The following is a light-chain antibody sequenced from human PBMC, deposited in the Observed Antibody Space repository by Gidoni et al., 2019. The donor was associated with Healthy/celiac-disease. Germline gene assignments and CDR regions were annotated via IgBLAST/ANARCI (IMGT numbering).Light chain of an antibody. CDR2: AAA. CDR1: QRISSY. J-gene: IGKJ4*01. CDR3: QQSYRTPLT. Sequence: DIPMTESPSSLSASVGDRVTITCRASQRISSYVIWYQQKPGNAPKLLIYAAASLQSGGPSRCSGSGCGTDFILTISRLQPEDVATYYWQQSYRTPLTFXGXTKVEIK. V-gene: IGKV1-39*01.